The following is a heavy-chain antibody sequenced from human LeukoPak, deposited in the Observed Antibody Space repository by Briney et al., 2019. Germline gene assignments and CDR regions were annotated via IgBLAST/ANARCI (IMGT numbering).Heavy chain of an antibody. CDR2: VNPNSGGT. CDR3: ARLPQRITIFGVVIIPAGDYYYGMDV. CDR1: GYTFTGYY. V-gene: IGHV1-2*02. D-gene: IGHD3-3*01. Sequence: ASVKVSCKASGYTFTGYYMHWVRQAPGQGLEWMGWVNPNSGGTNYAQKLQGRVTMTTDTSTSTAYMELRSLRSDDTAVYYCARLPQRITIFGVVIIPAGDYYYGMDVWGQGTTVTVSS. J-gene: IGHJ6*02.